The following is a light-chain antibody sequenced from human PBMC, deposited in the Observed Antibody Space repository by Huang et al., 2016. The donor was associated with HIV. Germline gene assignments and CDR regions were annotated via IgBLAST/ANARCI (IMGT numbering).Light chain of an antibody. CDR1: QSVSSW. CDR3: QQYNSWA. V-gene: IGKV1-5*03. Sequence: DIQMTQSPSTLAASVGDRVTITCRASQSVSSWLAWYQQKPGKAPKLLIYRTSNLESGVPWRFSGSGGGTHFTLTISSLQPDDFATYYCQQYNSWAFGHGTKVEIK. CDR2: RTS. J-gene: IGKJ1*01.